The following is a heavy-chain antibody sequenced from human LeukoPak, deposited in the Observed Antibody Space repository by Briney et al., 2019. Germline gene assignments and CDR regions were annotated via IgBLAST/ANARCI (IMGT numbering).Heavy chain of an antibody. V-gene: IGHV5-51*01. Sequence: KAGESLKISCKGSGYSFTSYWIGWVRQLPGKGLEWMGIIYPGDSDTRYSPSFQGQVTISADKSISTAYLQWSSLKASDTAIYCCARRESSSWYSRGYFDLWGRGTLVTVSS. CDR2: IYPGDSDT. CDR3: ARRESSSWYSRGYFDL. D-gene: IGHD6-13*01. J-gene: IGHJ2*01. CDR1: GYSFTSYW.